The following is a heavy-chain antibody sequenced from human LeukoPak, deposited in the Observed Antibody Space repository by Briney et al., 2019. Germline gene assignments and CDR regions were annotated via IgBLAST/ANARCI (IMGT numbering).Heavy chain of an antibody. V-gene: IGHV4-59*12. CDR2: IHYSGST. Sequence: SETLSLTCTVSGGSISSYYWSWIRQPPGKGLEWIGYIHYSGSTNYNPSLKSRVTISVDTSKNQFSLKLSSVTAADTAVYYCARDSRVPADYYYYMDVWGKGTTVTVSS. CDR3: ARDSRVPADYYYYMDV. J-gene: IGHJ6*03. D-gene: IGHD6-6*01. CDR1: GGSISSYY.